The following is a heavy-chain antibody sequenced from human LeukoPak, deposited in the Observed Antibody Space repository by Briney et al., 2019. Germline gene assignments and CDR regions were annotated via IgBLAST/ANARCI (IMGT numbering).Heavy chain of an antibody. D-gene: IGHD3-22*01. V-gene: IGHV3-23*01. CDR2: ISGSGDNT. Sequence: GGSLRLSCAASGFTFSSYAMSWVRQAPGKGLEWVSGISGSGDNTYYADSVKGRFTISRDNSKNTLYVHVNSLGTEDTAAYYCAKGSYYDSSGSFYFDYWGQGTLVTVSS. CDR1: GFTFSSYA. J-gene: IGHJ4*02. CDR3: AKGSYYDSSGSFYFDY.